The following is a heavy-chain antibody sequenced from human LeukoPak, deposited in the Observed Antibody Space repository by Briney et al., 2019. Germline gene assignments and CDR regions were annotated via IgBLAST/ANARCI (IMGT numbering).Heavy chain of an antibody. D-gene: IGHD6-6*01. CDR2: IWYDGGNK. J-gene: IGHJ4*02. CDR1: GFTFSNYG. CDR3: AVMGGEHLVLDY. V-gene: IGHV3-33*01. Sequence: PGRSLRLSCEASGFTFSNYGMHWVRQAPGKGLEWVAVIWYDGGNKYYADSVKGRFTISRDNSKNTLYLQMNSLRAEDTAVYYCAVMGGEHLVLDYWGQGTLVTVSS.